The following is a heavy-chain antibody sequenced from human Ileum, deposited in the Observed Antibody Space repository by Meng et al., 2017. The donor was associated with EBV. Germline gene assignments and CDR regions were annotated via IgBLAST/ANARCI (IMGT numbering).Heavy chain of an antibody. Sequence: PRESCPGRVKPSETLSLTCTGSGGPINSSSYYWGWIRQPPGKGLEWIGSIYYSGRTYYNPSLKSRVTISVDTSKNQFSLKLSSVTAADTAVYYCARPIAAAGWFDPWGQGTLVTVSS. CDR2: IYYSGRT. D-gene: IGHD6-13*01. CDR1: GGPINSSSYY. CDR3: ARPIAAAGWFDP. J-gene: IGHJ5*02. V-gene: IGHV4-39*01.